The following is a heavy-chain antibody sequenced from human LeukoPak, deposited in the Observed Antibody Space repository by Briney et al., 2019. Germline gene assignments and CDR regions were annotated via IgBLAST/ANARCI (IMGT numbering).Heavy chain of an antibody. D-gene: IGHD1-26*01. V-gene: IGHV3-21*01. Sequence: VGCLRLSSAAPGFTFSSYGMHSVRQAPGEGVGWVSCISTSSSYIYYADSVKGRFTISRDNAKNSLYLQINSLRAEDTAVYYCARDRGSHPTCELSGFDYWGQGTLVTVSS. CDR3: ARDRGSHPTCELSGFDY. J-gene: IGHJ4*02. CDR2: ISTSSSYI. CDR1: GFTFSSYG.